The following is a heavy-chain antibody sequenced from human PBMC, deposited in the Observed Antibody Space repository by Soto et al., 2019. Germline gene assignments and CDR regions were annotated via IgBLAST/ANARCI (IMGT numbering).Heavy chain of an antibody. D-gene: IGHD6-13*01. J-gene: IGHJ4*02. V-gene: IGHV3-23*01. CDR1: GFTFSRHA. CDR3: AKVSSSWYAGFFDL. Sequence: PVGSLRLSCTASGFTFSRHAMTWVRQAPGKGLEWVSGLSDSGGSIYYADSVKGRFTISRDNSMNTLYLQMNTLRAEDTAIYYCAKVSSSWYAGFFDLWGQGTLVTVS. CDR2: LSDSGGSI.